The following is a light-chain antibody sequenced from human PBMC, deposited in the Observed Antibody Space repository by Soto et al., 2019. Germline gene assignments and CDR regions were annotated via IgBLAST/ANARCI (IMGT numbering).Light chain of an antibody. V-gene: IGKV1-5*03. Sequence: DVQMTQSPSTLSASVGDRVTITCRASQSISSWLAWYQQKPGKAPKLLIYKASSLETGVPSRFSGSGSGTEFTLTISSLQPDDFATYYCQQYKSYSMRFGQGAKVELK. CDR2: KAS. J-gene: IGKJ1*01. CDR1: QSISSW. CDR3: QQYKSYSMR.